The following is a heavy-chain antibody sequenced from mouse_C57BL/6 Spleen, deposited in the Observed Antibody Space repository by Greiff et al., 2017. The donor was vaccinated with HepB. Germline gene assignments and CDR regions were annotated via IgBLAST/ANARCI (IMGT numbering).Heavy chain of an antibody. J-gene: IGHJ2*01. CDR3: ARPVIYYGNHYFDY. CDR1: GFTFSDYG. Sequence: DVQLVESGGGLVKPGGSLKLSCAASGFTFSDYGMHWVRQAPEKGLEWVAYISSGSSTIYYADTVKGRFTISRDNAKNTLFLQMTSLRYEDTAMYYCARPVIYYGNHYFDYWGQGTTLTVSS. CDR2: ISSGSSTI. V-gene: IGHV5-17*01. D-gene: IGHD2-1*01.